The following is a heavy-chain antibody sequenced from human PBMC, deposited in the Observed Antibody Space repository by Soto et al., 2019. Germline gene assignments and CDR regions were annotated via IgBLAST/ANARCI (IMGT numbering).Heavy chain of an antibody. J-gene: IGHJ4*02. D-gene: IGHD3-9*01. Sequence: GSLRLSCVASGFTFSSYSMVWVRQAPGKGLEWVSYIFASSTTIYYADSVKGRFTVSRDNAQNSLFLLMNSLRAEDTAVYYCARDRDWAFDYWGRGTLVPVSS. CDR2: IFASSTTI. V-gene: IGHV3-48*04. CDR1: GFTFSSYS. CDR3: ARDRDWAFDY.